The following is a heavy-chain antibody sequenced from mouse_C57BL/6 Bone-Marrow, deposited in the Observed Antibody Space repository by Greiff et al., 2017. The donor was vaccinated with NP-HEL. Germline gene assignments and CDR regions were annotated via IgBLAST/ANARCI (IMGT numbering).Heavy chain of an antibody. J-gene: IGHJ4*01. CDR2: IYPGDGDT. Sequence: VQLQQSGPELVKPGASVKISCKASGYAFSSSWMNWVKQRPGKGLEWIGRIYPGDGDTNYNGKFKGKATLTADKSSSTAYMQLSSLTSEDSAVYFCAREGFITTVDYAMDYWGQGTSVTVSS. D-gene: IGHD1-1*01. V-gene: IGHV1-82*01. CDR3: AREGFITTVDYAMDY. CDR1: GYAFSSSW.